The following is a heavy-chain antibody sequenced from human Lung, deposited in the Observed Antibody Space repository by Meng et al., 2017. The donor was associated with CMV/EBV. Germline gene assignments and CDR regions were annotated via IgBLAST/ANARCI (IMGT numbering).Heavy chain of an antibody. CDR2: INHSGST. CDR1: GGSFSGYY. CDR3: ARLGYCSSTSCYPGNYYYGMDV. V-gene: IGHV4-34*01. Sequence: SETLSLTCAVYGGSFSGYYWSWIRQPPGKGPEWIGEINHSGSTNYNPSLKSRVTISVDTSKNQFSLKLSSVTAADTAVYYCARLGYCSSTSCYPGNYYYGMDVWGQGXTVTASS. D-gene: IGHD2-2*01. J-gene: IGHJ6*02.